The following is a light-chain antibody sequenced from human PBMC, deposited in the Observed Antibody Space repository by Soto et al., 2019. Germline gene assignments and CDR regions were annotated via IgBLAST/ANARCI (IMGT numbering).Light chain of an antibody. Sequence: QSALTQPASVSGSPGQSITISCTGTSSDVGGYKYVSWYQQYPGKAPKLIIYEVSNRPSGVSNRFSGSKSGNTASLTISGLQAEDEADYYCSSYTSSSTLYVFGTGTKVTVL. CDR1: SSDVGGYKY. CDR2: EVS. V-gene: IGLV2-14*01. J-gene: IGLJ1*01. CDR3: SSYTSSSTLYV.